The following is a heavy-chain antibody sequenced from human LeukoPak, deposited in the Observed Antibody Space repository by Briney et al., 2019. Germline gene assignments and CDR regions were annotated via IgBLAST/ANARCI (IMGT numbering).Heavy chain of an antibody. J-gene: IGHJ2*01. D-gene: IGHD6-13*01. CDR2: IYYSGST. Sequence: SEILSLTCTVSGGSISSYYWSWIRQPPGKGLEWIGYIYYSGSTNYNPSLKSRVTISVDTSKNQFSLKLSSVTAADTAVYYCASEVAAAGYWYFDLWGRGTLVTVSS. CDR1: GGSISSYY. V-gene: IGHV4-59*01. CDR3: ASEVAAAGYWYFDL.